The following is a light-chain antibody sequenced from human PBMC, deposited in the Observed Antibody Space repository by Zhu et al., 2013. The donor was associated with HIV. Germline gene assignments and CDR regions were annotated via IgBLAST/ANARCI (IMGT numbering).Light chain of an antibody. J-gene: IGKJ3*01. Sequence: DIVMTQSPLSLPVTPGEPASISCRSSQSLLHSNGYNYLDWYLQKPGQSPQVLIYLGSNRASGVPDRFSGSGSGTDFTLKISRVEAEDVGVYYCMQALQTPRTFGPGTKLDIK. CDR2: LGS. CDR3: MQALQTPRT. V-gene: IGKV2-28*01. CDR1: QSLLHSNGYNY.